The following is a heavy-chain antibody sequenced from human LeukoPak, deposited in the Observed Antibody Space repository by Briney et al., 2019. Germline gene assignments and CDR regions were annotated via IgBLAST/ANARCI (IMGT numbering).Heavy chain of an antibody. Sequence: SETLSLTCTVSGGSISSYYWSWIRQPAGKGLEWLGYKYSSGSANEESSVESRVIISVDTSKNQVTLILTSVTAADTAIYFCARGHYDLGPWGQGIQVTVSS. D-gene: IGHD5-12*01. CDR3: ARGHYDLGP. V-gene: IGHV4-59*01. CDR1: GGSISSYY. CDR2: KYSSGSA. J-gene: IGHJ5*02.